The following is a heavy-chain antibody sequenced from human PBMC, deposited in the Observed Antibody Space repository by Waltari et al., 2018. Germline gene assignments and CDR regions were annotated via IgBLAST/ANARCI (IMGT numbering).Heavy chain of an antibody. CDR2: IYYSGST. V-gene: IGHV4-59*12. D-gene: IGHD3-16*01. CDR3: ARDRGQPYYFDY. J-gene: IGHJ4*02. CDR1: GGSISSYY. Sequence: QVQLQESGPGLVKPSETLSLTCTVSGGSISSYYWSWIRQPPGKGLEWIGYIYYSGSTNYNPSLKSRVTISVDTSKNQFSLKLSSVTAADTAVYYCARDRGQPYYFDYWGQGTLVTVSS.